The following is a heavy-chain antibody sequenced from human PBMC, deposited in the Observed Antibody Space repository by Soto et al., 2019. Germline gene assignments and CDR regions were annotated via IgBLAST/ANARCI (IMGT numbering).Heavy chain of an antibody. CDR2: ISAGNGNT. V-gene: IGHV1-3*01. CDR3: ARGASSSWTSLDY. D-gene: IGHD6-13*01. Sequence: ASVKVSCKASGYSFTNYAIHWVRQAPGQRLEWMGWISAGNGNTKYSQKFQGRVTITRDTSATSAYMELSGLRSEDTSVYYCARGASSSWTSLDYWGQGTLVTVSS. CDR1: GYSFTNYA. J-gene: IGHJ4*02.